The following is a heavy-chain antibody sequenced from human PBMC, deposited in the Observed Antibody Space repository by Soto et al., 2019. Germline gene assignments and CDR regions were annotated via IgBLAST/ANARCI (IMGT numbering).Heavy chain of an antibody. CDR3: ARDGYNRKYYFDY. CDR1: LGSISSGDYY. J-gene: IGHJ4*02. Sequence: SGTLSLSCTVSLGSISSGDYYCSFIRQPPGKGLEWIGYIYYSGSTYYNPSLKSRVTISVDTSKNQFSLKLSSVTAADTAVYYCARDGYNRKYYFDYWGQGTLVTVSS. V-gene: IGHV4-30-4*01. D-gene: IGHD5-12*01. CDR2: IYYSGST.